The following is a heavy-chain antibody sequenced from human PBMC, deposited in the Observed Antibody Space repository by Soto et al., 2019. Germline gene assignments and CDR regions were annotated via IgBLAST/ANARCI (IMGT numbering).Heavy chain of an antibody. V-gene: IGHV3-30*18. CDR3: AKDWAVVVPAAPKGYYYYYAIDV. J-gene: IGHJ6*02. D-gene: IGHD2-2*01. CDR1: GFTFSSYG. Sequence: GGSLRLSCAASGFTFSSYGMHWVRQAPGKGLEWVAVISYDGSNKYYADSVKGRFTISRDNSKNTLYLQMNSLRAEDTAVYYCAKDWAVVVPAAPKGYYYYYAIDVSGQGTTVTVSS. CDR2: ISYDGSNK.